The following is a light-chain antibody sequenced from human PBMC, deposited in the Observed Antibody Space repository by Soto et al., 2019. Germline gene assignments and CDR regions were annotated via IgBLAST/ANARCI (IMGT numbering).Light chain of an antibody. CDR2: DAS. CDR1: QSISKW. Sequence: DIQMTQSPSTLSASVGDRVTITCRASQSISKWLAWYQQKPGKAPKVLIFDASILKSGVPSRFSGSGSGTEFTLTISSLQPDDFAPSFFQQYNDYFTWTFGQGNKVEIK. V-gene: IGKV1-5*01. J-gene: IGKJ1*01. CDR3: QQYNDYFTWT.